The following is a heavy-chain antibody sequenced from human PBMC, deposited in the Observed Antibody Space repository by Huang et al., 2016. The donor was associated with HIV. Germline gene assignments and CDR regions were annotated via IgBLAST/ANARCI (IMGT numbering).Heavy chain of an antibody. D-gene: IGHD3-10*01. Sequence: QVQLVESGGGVVQPGRSLRLSCAASGFAFSSYALHWDRRAPGKGLEWLGVISNDVSNKNYAHSVNGRFTISRDNSKGTVYLQMNSLRPEDTAVYSCARTGSYYYGSGSYHFGDYWGQGTLVTVSS. CDR3: ARTGSYYYGSGSYHFGDY. J-gene: IGHJ4*02. CDR1: GFAFSSYA. CDR2: ISNDVSNK. V-gene: IGHV3-30-3*01.